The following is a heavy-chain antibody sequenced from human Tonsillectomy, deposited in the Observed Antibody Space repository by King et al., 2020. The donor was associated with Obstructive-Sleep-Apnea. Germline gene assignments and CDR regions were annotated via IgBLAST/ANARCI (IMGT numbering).Heavy chain of an antibody. D-gene: IGHD3-10*01. CDR3: AKDPSYGSGSYFHL. Sequence: VQLVESGGGVVQPGRSLRLSCAASGFSFSSYGMHWVRQAPGKGLEWVAIILYDGSNKYYADSVKGRFTISRDNSKNTLYLQINSLRTEDTSVYYCAKDPSYGSGSYFHLWGQGTLVTVSS. J-gene: IGHJ4*02. CDR1: GFSFSSYG. CDR2: ILYDGSNK. V-gene: IGHV3-33*06.